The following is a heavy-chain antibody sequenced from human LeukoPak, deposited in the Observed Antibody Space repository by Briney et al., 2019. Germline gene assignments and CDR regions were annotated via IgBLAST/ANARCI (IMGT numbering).Heavy chain of an antibody. V-gene: IGHV4-34*01. D-gene: IGHD6-13*01. CDR3: AIRPIAAEEVSFDP. CDR1: GGSFSGYY. Sequence: PSETLSLTCAVYGGSFSGYYWSWIRQPPGKGLEWIGEINHSGSTNYNPSLKSRVTISVDTSKNQFSLKLSSVTAADTAVYYCAIRPIAAEEVSFDPWGQGTLVTVSS. CDR2: INHSGST. J-gene: IGHJ5*02.